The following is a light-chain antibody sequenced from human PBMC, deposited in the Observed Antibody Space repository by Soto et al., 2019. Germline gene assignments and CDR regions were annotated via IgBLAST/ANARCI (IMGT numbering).Light chain of an antibody. Sequence: EFVLTQSPGTLSLSPGERATLSCRASQTVRNNYLAWYQQKPGQAPRLLIYDASSRATGIPDRFSGGGSGTDFTLTISRLEPEDFAVYYCQQFSSYPITFGGGTK. CDR1: QTVRNNY. J-gene: IGKJ4*01. V-gene: IGKV3-20*01. CDR3: QQFSSYPIT. CDR2: DAS.